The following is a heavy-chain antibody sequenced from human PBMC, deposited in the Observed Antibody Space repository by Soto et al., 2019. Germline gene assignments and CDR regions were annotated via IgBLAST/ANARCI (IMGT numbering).Heavy chain of an antibody. CDR1: GGTFSSYS. CDR2: IIPNFGTA. J-gene: IGHJ4*02. V-gene: IGHV1-69*01. D-gene: IGHD1-26*01. Sequence: QVQLVQSGAEVKKPGSSVKVSCKASGGTFSSYSINWVRQAPGQGLEWMGEIIPNFGTANYAQKFQGRVTITVGESTSISYMELSSLRSEDGAVYYCARDGGSHSGGIHYWGQGTLVTVSS. CDR3: ARDGGSHSGGIHY.